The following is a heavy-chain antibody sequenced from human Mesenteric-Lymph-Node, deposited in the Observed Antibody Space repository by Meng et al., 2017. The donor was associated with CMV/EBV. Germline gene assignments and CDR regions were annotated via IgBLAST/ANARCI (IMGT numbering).Heavy chain of an antibody. D-gene: IGHD1-26*01. CDR2: IYHSGST. CDR1: GYSISSGYY. V-gene: IGHV4-38-2*02. CDR3: ARQLGGSHQDYYYGMDV. J-gene: IGHJ6*02. Sequence: SETLSLTCTVSGYSISSGYYWGWIRQSPGKGLEWIGSIYHSGSTYYNPSLKSRVTISVDTAKNQVSLKLSSVTAADTAVYYCARQLGGSHQDYYYGMDVWGQGTTVTVSS.